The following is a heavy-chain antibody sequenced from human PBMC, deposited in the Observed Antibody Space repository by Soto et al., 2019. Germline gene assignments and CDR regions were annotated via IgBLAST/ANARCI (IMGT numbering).Heavy chain of an antibody. CDR3: TKDGPFTVAPDSPDY. D-gene: IGHD4-17*01. CDR2: ITATGGGA. Sequence: GGSLRLSCAASGFTFDTYAMSWVRQAPGKGLEWVSVITATGGGAYYAASVRGRFTISRDNSKSTLFLQMNSLRAEDTAVYYCTKDGPFTVAPDSPDYWGQGTLVTVSS. V-gene: IGHV3-23*01. CDR1: GFTFDTYA. J-gene: IGHJ4*02.